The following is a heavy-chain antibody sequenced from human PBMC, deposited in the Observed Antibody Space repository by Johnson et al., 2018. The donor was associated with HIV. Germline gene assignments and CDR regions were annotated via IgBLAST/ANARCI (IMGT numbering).Heavy chain of an antibody. CDR1: GFTFENYG. V-gene: IGHV3-20*04. CDR2: INWNGDTT. D-gene: IGHD4-17*01. CDR3: ATLTVRSRAFDL. J-gene: IGHJ3*01. Sequence: VQLVESGGSVIRPGGSLRLSCVGTGFTFENYGMSWVRQAPGQGLQWVSGINWNGDTTTYADSVKGRFTVSRDNAKRSLYLQLSNLRAEDTALYYCATLTVRSRAFDLWGQGTLVTVSS.